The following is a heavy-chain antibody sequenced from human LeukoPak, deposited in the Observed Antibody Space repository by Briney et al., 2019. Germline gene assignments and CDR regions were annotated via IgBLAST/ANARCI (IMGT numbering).Heavy chain of an antibody. CDR2: INHSGST. Sequence: SETLSLTCTVSGGSISSYYWSWIRQPPGKGLEWIGEINHSGSTNYNPSLKSRVTISVDTSKNQFSLKLSSVTAADTAVYYCARGGSSGWYRSSSYYYYGMDVWGQGTTVTVSS. CDR3: ARGGSSGWYRSSSYYYYGMDV. V-gene: IGHV4-34*01. D-gene: IGHD6-19*01. J-gene: IGHJ6*02. CDR1: GGSISSYY.